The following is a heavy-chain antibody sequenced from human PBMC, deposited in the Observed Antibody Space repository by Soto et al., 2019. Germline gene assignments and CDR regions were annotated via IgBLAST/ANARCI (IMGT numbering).Heavy chain of an antibody. CDR2: VYYTGST. CDR1: GGSIGSYY. V-gene: IGHV4-59*01. Sequence: PSETLSLTCNVSGGSIGSYYWNWLRQPAGKGLEWIGYVYYTGSTNYNPSLEGRATISVDSSKNQVSLNLRSVTAADSATYYCARVITYQYGMDVWGQGITVTVSS. D-gene: IGHD3-16*01. CDR3: ARVITYQYGMDV. J-gene: IGHJ6*02.